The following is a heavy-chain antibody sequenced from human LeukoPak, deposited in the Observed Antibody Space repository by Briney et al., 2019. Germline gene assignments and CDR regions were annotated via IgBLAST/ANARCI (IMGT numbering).Heavy chain of an antibody. V-gene: IGHV1-69*04. CDR1: GGTFSSYA. D-gene: IGHD1-26*01. Sequence: SVKVSCKASGGTFSSYAISWVRQAPGQGLEWMGRIIPIFGIANYAQKFQGRVTITADKSTSTAYMELSSLRSEDTAVYYCARNSIVVATLRVSNWFDPWGQGTLVTVSS. CDR2: IIPIFGIA. J-gene: IGHJ5*02. CDR3: ARNSIVVATLRVSNWFDP.